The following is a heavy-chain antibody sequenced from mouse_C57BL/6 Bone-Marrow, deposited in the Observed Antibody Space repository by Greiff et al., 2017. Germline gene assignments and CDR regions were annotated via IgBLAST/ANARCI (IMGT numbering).Heavy chain of an antibody. J-gene: IGHJ1*03. Sequence: QVQLQQPGAELVKPGASVKMSCKASGYTFTSYWLTWVMQRPGQGLEWIGDLYPGSGSTNYTEKFTSQAPLTVDTSSSTAYMQLSSLTSEDSAVYYCAREDYYGSSYWYVDVWGTGTTVTVSS. V-gene: IGHV1-55*01. CDR1: GYTFTSYW. D-gene: IGHD1-1*01. CDR3: AREDYYGSSYWYVDV. CDR2: LYPGSGST.